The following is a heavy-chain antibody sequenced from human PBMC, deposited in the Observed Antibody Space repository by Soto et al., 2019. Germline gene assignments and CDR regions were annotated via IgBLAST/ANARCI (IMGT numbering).Heavy chain of an antibody. D-gene: IGHD6-19*01. CDR3: TSYTAVAGTLDFDY. Sequence: ASVKVSCKASGYTFTGYYMHWVRQAPGQGLEWMGRINPNSGGTNYAQKFQGRVTMTRDTSISTAYMELSRLRSDDTAVYYCTSYTAVAGTLDFDYWGQGTLVTVSS. V-gene: IGHV1-2*06. CDR1: GYTFTGYY. J-gene: IGHJ4*02. CDR2: INPNSGGT.